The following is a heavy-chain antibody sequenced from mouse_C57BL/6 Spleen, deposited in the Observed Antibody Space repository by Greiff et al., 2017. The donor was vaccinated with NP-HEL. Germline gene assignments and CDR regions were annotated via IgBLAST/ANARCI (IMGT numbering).Heavy chain of an antibody. Sequence: VQLQQSGPELVKPGASVKMSCKASGYTFTDYNMHWVKQSHGKSLEWIGYINPNNGGTSYNQKFKGKATLTVNKSSSTAYLPLRSLTSEDSAVDYCARGEPNDYGSSPHAMDYWGQGTSVTVSA. D-gene: IGHD1-1*01. J-gene: IGHJ4*01. CDR3: ARGEPNDYGSSPHAMDY. V-gene: IGHV1-22*01. CDR2: INPNNGGT. CDR1: GYTFTDYN.